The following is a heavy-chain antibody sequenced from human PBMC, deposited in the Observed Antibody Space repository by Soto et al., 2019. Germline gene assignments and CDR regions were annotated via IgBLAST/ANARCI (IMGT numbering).Heavy chain of an antibody. J-gene: IGHJ5*02. CDR1: GDSTINSH. V-gene: IGHV4-59*01. Sequence: SETLSLTCTVSGDSTINSHWSWIRQAPGKGPEWLGYLSYNGGTNHNPSLQSRATMSVDTSQNRFSLNLNSVTAADTAVYYCARGGTWQLVDLWGQGILVTVSS. CDR3: ARGGTWQLVDL. D-gene: IGHD6-6*01. CDR2: LSYNGGT.